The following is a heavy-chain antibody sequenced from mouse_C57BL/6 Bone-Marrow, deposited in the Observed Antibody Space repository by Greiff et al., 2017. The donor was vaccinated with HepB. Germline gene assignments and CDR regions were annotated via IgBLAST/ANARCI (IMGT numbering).Heavy chain of an antibody. CDR3: AREEVTTDFDY. CDR2: IDPSDSDT. J-gene: IGHJ2*01. Sequence: QVHVKQSGAELVKPGASVKLSCKASGYTFTSYWMQWVKQRPGQGLEWIGEIDPSDSDTNYNQKFKGKATLTVDTSTSTAYMQLSSLTSEDAAVYDYAREEVTTDFDYWGQGTTLTVSS. D-gene: IGHD2-2*01. V-gene: IGHV1-50*01. CDR1: GYTFTSYW.